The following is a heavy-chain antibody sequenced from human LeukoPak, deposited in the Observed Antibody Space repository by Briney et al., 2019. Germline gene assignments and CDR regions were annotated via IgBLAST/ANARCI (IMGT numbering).Heavy chain of an antibody. CDR2: IKQDGSDK. Sequence: SGGSLRLSCIASGFTFSNYWMSWVRQAPGKGLEWVANIKQDGSDKNYIDSVKGRFSISRDNAKSSLNLQMHNLRAEDTAVYYCATIQTFDYWGQGTLVTVSS. CDR1: GFTFSNYW. D-gene: IGHD2-21*01. J-gene: IGHJ4*02. V-gene: IGHV3-7*03. CDR3: ATIQTFDY.